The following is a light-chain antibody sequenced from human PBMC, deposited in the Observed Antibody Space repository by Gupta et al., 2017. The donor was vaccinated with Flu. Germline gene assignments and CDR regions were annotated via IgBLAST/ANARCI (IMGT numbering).Light chain of an antibody. CDR2: GAS. Sequence: EIVLTQSPGTLSLSPGERATLSCRASQSVSSNYLAWYQQKPGQAPRLLMYGASSRATGIPDRFSGSQSGTDFTLTISRLEPEDCAVYYCQQYGSSPQTFGQGTKVEVK. CDR1: QSVSSNY. V-gene: IGKV3-20*01. CDR3: QQYGSSPQT. J-gene: IGKJ1*01.